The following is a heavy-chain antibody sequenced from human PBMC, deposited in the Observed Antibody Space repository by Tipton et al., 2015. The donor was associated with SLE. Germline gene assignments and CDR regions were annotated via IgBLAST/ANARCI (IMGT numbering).Heavy chain of an antibody. CDR2: MHYSGSA. V-gene: IGHV4-59*01. J-gene: IGHJ5*02. Sequence: TLSLTCTVSGGSLTENYWSWIRQPPGKGLEWIGCMHYSGSAAYNSSLKSRTTILVDTSKRQISLKLNSVTAADTAVYYCARGGPSSKWLDPWGRGTQVTVSS. CDR3: ARGGPSSKWLDP. D-gene: IGHD6-6*01. CDR1: GGSLTENY.